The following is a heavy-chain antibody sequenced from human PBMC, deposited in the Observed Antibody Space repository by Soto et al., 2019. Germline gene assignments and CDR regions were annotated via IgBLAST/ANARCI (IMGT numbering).Heavy chain of an antibody. CDR2: FIPVYRTL. J-gene: IGHJ4*02. D-gene: IGHD3-3*01. CDR1: GGSFGNSA. V-gene: IGHV1-69*01. Sequence: QVQLVQSGAEVKKPGSSVKVSCKASGGSFGNSAINWVRQTPGQGLEWLGGFIPVYRTLNYAQKFKGRVTITADESTGTAYMTLSSLASDDTAVYYCATGVIWIGYFTVDSWGQGTRVNVSS. CDR3: ATGVIWIGYFTVDS.